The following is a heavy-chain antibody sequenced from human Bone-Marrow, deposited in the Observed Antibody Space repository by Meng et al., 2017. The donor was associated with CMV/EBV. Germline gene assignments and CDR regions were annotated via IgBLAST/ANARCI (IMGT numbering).Heavy chain of an antibody. J-gene: IGHJ6*02. CDR1: GGSISSGDYY. Sequence: LRLSCTVSGGSISSGDYYWSWIRQPPGKGLEWIGYIYYSGSTYYNPSLKSRVTISVDTSKNQFSLKLSSVTAADTAVYYCARYSYGYLRFYYYYYGMDGWGQGTTVNVSS. CDR2: IYYSGST. D-gene: IGHD5-18*01. CDR3: ARYSYGYLRFYYYYYGMDG. V-gene: IGHV4-30-4*08.